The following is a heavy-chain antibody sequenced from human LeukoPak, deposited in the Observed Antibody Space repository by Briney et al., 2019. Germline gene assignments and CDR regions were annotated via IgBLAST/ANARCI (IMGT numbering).Heavy chain of an antibody. CDR1: GFTFSSYA. Sequence: GRSLRLSCEASGFTFSSYAMSWVRQAPGKGLEWVSAISGSGGSTYYADSVKGRFTISRDNSRNTLYLQMNSLRADDTAVYYCAKVQHYYDSSGYYYDYLGQGSLVTVSS. V-gene: IGHV3-23*01. J-gene: IGHJ4*02. CDR3: AKVQHYYDSSGYYYDY. D-gene: IGHD3-22*01. CDR2: ISGSGGST.